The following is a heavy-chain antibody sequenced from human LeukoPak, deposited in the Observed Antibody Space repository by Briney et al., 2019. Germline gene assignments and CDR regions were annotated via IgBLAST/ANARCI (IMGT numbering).Heavy chain of an antibody. CDR3: AREDTVGATPDY. Sequence: PGGSLRLSCAASGFTFSSYEMNWVRRAPGKGLEWVSYISSSGSTIYYADSVKGRFTISRDNAKNSLYLQMNSLRAEDTAVYYCAREDTVGATPDYWGQGTLVTVSS. V-gene: IGHV3-48*03. D-gene: IGHD1-26*01. J-gene: IGHJ4*02. CDR1: GFTFSSYE. CDR2: ISSSGSTI.